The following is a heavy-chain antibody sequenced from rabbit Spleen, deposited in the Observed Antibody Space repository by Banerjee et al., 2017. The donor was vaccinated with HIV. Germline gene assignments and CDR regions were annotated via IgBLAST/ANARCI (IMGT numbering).Heavy chain of an antibody. CDR3: ARDTSSSFSSYGMDL. Sequence: QEQLVESEGGLVKPGASLTLTCTASGFSFSGSSYMCWVRQAPGKGLEWIACIDAGSSGFPYFASWAKGRFTISKTSSTTVTLQMTSLTAADTATYFCARDTSSSFSSYGMDLWGQGTLVTVS. V-gene: IGHV1S45*01. D-gene: IGHD1-1*01. CDR1: GFSFSGSSY. CDR2: IDAGSSGFP. J-gene: IGHJ6*01.